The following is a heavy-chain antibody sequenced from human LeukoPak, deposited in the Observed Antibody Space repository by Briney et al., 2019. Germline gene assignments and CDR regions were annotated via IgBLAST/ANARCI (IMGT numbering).Heavy chain of an antibody. CDR1: GGSFSDFY. CDR2: INHSGST. V-gene: IGHV4-34*01. CDR3: ARGPHRRLKKQSFDY. Sequence: SETLSLTCAVYGGSFSDFYWSWIRQPPGKGLEWIGEINHSGSTNYNPSLKSRVTISVDTSKNQFSLKLSSVTAADTAVYYCARGPHRRLKKQSFDYWGQGTLVTVSS. D-gene: IGHD1/OR15-1a*01. J-gene: IGHJ4*02.